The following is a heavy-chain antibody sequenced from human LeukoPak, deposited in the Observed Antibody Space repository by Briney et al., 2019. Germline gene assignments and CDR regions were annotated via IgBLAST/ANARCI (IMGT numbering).Heavy chain of an antibody. CDR2: INHNGNVN. Sequence: GGSLRLSCAASGFTFSSYWMNWARQAPGKGLEWVASINHNGNVNYYVDSVKGRFNISRDNAKNSLYLQMSNLRAEDTAVYFCARGGGLDVWGQGATVTVSS. CDR3: ARGGGLDV. D-gene: IGHD3-16*01. J-gene: IGHJ6*02. CDR1: GFTFSSYW. V-gene: IGHV3-7*03.